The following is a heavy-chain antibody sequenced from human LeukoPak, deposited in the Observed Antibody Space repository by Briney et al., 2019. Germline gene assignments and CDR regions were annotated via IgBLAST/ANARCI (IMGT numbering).Heavy chain of an antibody. V-gene: IGHV4-30-4*08. Sequence: SETLSLTCTVSGGSLSSGDYYWSWIRQPPGKGLEWIGYIYYSGSTYYNPSLKSRVTISVDTSKNQFSLKLSSVTAADTAVYYCARVNSSPTGPHFDYWGQGTLVTVSS. CDR1: GGSLSSGDYY. J-gene: IGHJ4*02. D-gene: IGHD6-13*01. CDR2: IYYSGST. CDR3: ARVNSSPTGPHFDY.